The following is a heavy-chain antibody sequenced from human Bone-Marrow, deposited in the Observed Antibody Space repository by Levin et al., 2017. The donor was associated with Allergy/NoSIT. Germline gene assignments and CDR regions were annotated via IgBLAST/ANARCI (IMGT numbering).Heavy chain of an antibody. CDR3: ARGGGGRLDP. CDR2: IYYGGST. CDR1: DDSIISPDYH. Sequence: MSSETLSLTCTVFDDSIISPDYHWSWVRQPPGTGLDWIGNIYYGGSTHYNPSLKSRLIISEDRSKKQFSLKLSSVTAADTAVYYCARGGGGRLDPWGQGILVTVSS. V-gene: IGHV4-30-4*01. D-gene: IGHD2-21*01. J-gene: IGHJ5*02.